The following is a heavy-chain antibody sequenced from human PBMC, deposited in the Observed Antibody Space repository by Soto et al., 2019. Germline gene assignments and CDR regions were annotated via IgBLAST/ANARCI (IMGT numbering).Heavy chain of an antibody. Sequence: QVQLQESGPELVKPSGTLSLTCAVSGGSINSSNWWTWDRQPPGKGMEWIGNIYHSGNTNYNPSLKSRVTISVDKSKNQFSLRLSSVTAADTATYYCAREGPATIAAYLSWFDPWGQGTLVTVSS. CDR1: GGSINSSNW. CDR2: IYHSGNT. D-gene: IGHD6-13*01. CDR3: AREGPATIAAYLSWFDP. J-gene: IGHJ5*02. V-gene: IGHV4-4*02.